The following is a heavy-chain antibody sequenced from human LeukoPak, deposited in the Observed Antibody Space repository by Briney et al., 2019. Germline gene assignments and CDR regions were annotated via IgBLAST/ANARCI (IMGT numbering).Heavy chain of an antibody. J-gene: IGHJ3*02. V-gene: IGHV3-48*01. CDR2: ISASSSAI. CDR3: ARAPPEGIAAAEYAFDI. CDR1: GFTFSSYS. D-gene: IGHD6-13*01. Sequence: GGSLRLSCAASGFTFSSYSMNWVRQAPGKGLEWVSYISASSSAIYYEDSVKGRFTISRDNSKNTLYLQMNSLRAEDTAVYYCARAPPEGIAAAEYAFDIGAQGTMVTVSS.